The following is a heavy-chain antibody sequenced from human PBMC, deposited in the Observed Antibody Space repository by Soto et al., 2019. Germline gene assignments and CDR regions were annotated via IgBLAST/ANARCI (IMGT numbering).Heavy chain of an antibody. J-gene: IGHJ6*02. V-gene: IGHV4-30-4*01. CDR2: IYDSETT. CDR3: ARDRQSEIVAMLASNGMDV. CDR1: GGSINSDDSY. Sequence: QVQLQESGPGLVKPSQTLSLTCTVSGGSINSDDSYWSWLRQPPGRGLEWIGYIYDSETTYYNPSLKSRVTISVATSSHEFSLKLNSVTAADRAVYDCARDRQSEIVAMLASNGMDVWGQGMTVIGSS. D-gene: IGHD5-12*01.